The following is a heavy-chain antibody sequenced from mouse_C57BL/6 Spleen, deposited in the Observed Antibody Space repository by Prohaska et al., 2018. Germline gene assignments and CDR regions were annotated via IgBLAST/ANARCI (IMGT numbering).Heavy chain of an antibody. CDR1: GYTFTDYE. Sequence: GAELVRPGASVTLSCKASGYTFTDYEMHWVKQTPVHGLEWIGAIDPETGGTAYNQKFKGKAILTADKSSSTAYMELRSLTSEDSAVYYCTFDYGGPDYWGQGTTLTVSS. J-gene: IGHJ2*01. CDR3: TFDYGGPDY. D-gene: IGHD2-4*01. V-gene: IGHV1-15*01. CDR2: IDPETGGT.